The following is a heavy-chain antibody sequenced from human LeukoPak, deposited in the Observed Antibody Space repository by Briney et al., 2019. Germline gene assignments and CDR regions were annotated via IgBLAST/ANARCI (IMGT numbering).Heavy chain of an antibody. CDR3: ARISDSTRVTAAFDV. Sequence: SVKVSCKTPGDTFRTYDIHWVRQAPGQGLEWMGRIIPIGDIADYAQKFQGRVTMTADKSTTTAYMEVRSLKSEDTAFYYCARISDSTRVTAAFDVWGQGTMVTVS. D-gene: IGHD2-2*01. CDR1: GDTFRTYD. V-gene: IGHV1-69*04. J-gene: IGHJ3*01. CDR2: IIPIGDIA.